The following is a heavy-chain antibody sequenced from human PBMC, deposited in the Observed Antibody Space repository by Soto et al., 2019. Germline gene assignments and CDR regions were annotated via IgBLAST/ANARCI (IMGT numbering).Heavy chain of an antibody. V-gene: IGHV3-21*01. Sequence: GGSLRLSCAASGFTFSSYSMNWVRQAPGKGLEWVSSISSSSSYIYYADSVKGRFTISRDNAKNSLYLQMNSLRAEDTAVYYCAREDESSGFAGTFYHWGQGTLVTVSS. CDR2: ISSSSSYI. D-gene: IGHD3-22*01. CDR3: AREDESSGFAGTFYH. J-gene: IGHJ1*01. CDR1: GFTFSSYS.